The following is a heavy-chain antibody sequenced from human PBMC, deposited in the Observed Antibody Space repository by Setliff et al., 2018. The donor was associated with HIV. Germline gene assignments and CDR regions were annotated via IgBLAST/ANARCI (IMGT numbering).Heavy chain of an antibody. V-gene: IGHV3-7*01. CDR3: ARDRASSGYYARFDH. CDR1: GFTFSDYW. CDR2: IKPDGSLK. J-gene: IGHJ4*02. D-gene: IGHD3-22*01. Sequence: PGGSLRLSCAASGFTFSDYWMSWVRQAPGKGLEWVATIKPDGSLKHYVDSVEGRFTISRDNAKNSLYLQMNSLRAEDMAVYYCARDRASSGYYARFDHWGQGTLVTVSS.